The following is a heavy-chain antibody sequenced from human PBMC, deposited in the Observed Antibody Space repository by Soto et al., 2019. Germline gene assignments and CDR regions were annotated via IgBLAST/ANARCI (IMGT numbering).Heavy chain of an antibody. D-gene: IGHD1-7*01. CDR3: ARGDKLELLLEYYYYGMDV. J-gene: IGHJ6*02. Sequence: QVQLVESGGGVVQPGRSLRLSCAASGFTFSSYAMHWVRQAPGKGLEWVAVISYDGSNKYYADSVKGRFTISRDNSMNTLYLQMNSLRAEDTAVYYCARGDKLELLLEYYYYGMDVWGQGTTVTVSS. V-gene: IGHV3-30-3*01. CDR2: ISYDGSNK. CDR1: GFTFSSYA.